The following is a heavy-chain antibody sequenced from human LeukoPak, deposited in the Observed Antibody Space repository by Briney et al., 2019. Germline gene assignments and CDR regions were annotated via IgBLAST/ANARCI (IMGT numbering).Heavy chain of an antibody. D-gene: IGHD5-12*01. V-gene: IGHV4-39*01. Sequence: PETLSLTCTVSGGSISSSSYYWGWIRQPPGKGLEWIGSIYYSGSTYYNPSLKSRVTISVDTSKNQFSLKLSSVTAADTAVYYCARRDIVATISYFDYWGQGTLVTVSS. J-gene: IGHJ4*02. CDR3: ARRDIVATISYFDY. CDR2: IYYSGST. CDR1: GGSISSSSYY.